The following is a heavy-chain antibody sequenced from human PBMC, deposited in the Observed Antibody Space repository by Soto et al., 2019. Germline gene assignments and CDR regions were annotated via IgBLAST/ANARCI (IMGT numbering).Heavy chain of an antibody. V-gene: IGHV4-34*02. J-gene: IGHJ4*02. CDR1: GGSFSGYY. CDR3: ASRGYCSGGTCSIFGY. Sequence: QVQLQQWGAGLLKPSETLSLTCAVYGGSFSGYYWSWIRQSPGKGLEWIGEINHSGSTNYNPSLKSRVTISVDTSKNQFSLKLSSVTAADTAVYYCASRGYCSGGTCSIFGYWGQGTLVTVSS. D-gene: IGHD2-15*01. CDR2: INHSGST.